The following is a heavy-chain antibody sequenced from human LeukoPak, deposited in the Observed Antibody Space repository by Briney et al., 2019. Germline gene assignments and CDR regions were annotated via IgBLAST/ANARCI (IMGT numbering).Heavy chain of an antibody. CDR2: IKQDGSEK. J-gene: IGHJ6*03. V-gene: IGHV3-7*01. D-gene: IGHD3-22*01. CDR3: ARNYYDSSGYFSLGYMDV. Sequence: GGSLRLSCAASGFTSSSYWMSWVRQAPGKGLEWVANIKQDGSEKYYVDSVKGRFTISRDNAKNSLYLQMNSLRAEDTAVYYCARNYYDSSGYFSLGYMDVWGKGTTVTVSS. CDR1: GFTSSSYW.